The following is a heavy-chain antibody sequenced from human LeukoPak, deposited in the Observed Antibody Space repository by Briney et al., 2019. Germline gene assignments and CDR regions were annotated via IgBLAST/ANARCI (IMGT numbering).Heavy chain of an antibody. Sequence: SVKVSCKASGGTFGSYAISWVRQAPGQGLEWMGGIIPIFGTANYAQKFQGRVTITADESTSTAYMELSSLRSEDTAVYYCAREIRNWGPDYYYGMDVWGQGTTVTVSS. CDR2: IIPIFGTA. D-gene: IGHD7-27*01. V-gene: IGHV1-69*13. CDR1: GGTFGSYA. CDR3: AREIRNWGPDYYYGMDV. J-gene: IGHJ6*02.